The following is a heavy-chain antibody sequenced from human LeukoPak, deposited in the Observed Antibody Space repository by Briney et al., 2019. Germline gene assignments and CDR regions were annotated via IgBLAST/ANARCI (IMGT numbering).Heavy chain of an antibody. D-gene: IGHD3-3*01. J-gene: IGHJ3*02. CDR2: MNPNSGNT. CDR1: GYTFTSYD. V-gene: IGHV1-8*01. Sequence: GASVKVSCKASGYTFTSYDINWVRQATGQGLEWMGWMNPNSGNTGYAQKFQGRVTMTRNTSISTAYMGLSSLRPEDTAVYYCASNDFWSGYYRRNAFDIWGQGTMVTVSS. CDR3: ASNDFWSGYYRRNAFDI.